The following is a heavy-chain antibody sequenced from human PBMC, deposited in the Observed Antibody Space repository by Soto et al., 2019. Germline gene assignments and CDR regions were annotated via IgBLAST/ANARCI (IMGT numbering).Heavy chain of an antibody. Sequence: QVLLVQSGAEVKKPGSSVRVSCKTSGGTFSSFAISWVRLAPGQGLEWMGVIVPMFAAPTYAQKFHGRVSITADEATRTAYMELSRLSSDDTAVYYCARDRVMRGNAYYYGMDVWCQGTRVTVSS. J-gene: IGHJ6*02. D-gene: IGHD2-21*01. CDR3: ARDRVMRGNAYYYGMDV. CDR2: IVPMFAAP. CDR1: GGTFSSFA. V-gene: IGHV1-69*12.